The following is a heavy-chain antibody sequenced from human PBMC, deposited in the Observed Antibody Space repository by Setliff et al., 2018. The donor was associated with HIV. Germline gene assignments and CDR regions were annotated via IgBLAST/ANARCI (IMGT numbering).Heavy chain of an antibody. CDR3: ARIRSDCSSTSCYLDY. J-gene: IGHJ4*02. V-gene: IGHV1-3*01. CDR2: INAANGNT. D-gene: IGHD2-2*01. CDR1: GYAFTSYA. Sequence: ASVKVSCKASGYAFTSYAMHWVRQAPGQRLEWMGWINAANGNTKYSQKFQGRVTIIRDTSASTAYMELSSLRSEDTAVYYCARIRSDCSSTSCYLDYWGQGTLVTVSS.